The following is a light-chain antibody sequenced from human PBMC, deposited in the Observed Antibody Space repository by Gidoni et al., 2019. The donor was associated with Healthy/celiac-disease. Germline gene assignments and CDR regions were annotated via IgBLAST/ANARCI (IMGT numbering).Light chain of an antibody. CDR3: QLYGSSPVVT. J-gene: IGKJ3*01. V-gene: IGKV3-20*01. CDR2: GAS. Sequence: ELVWTQSHGTLSLSPGERATLSCRPSKSVSSSHLAWYQQQTCQPPRLLIYGASSRATGIPYRFSRSGSATDFTLPIIRLEPDDFAGYYCQLYGSSPVVTFGPXTKVDIK. CDR1: KSVSSSH.